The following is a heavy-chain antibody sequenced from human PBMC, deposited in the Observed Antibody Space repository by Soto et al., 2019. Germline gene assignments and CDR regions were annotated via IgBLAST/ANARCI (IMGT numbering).Heavy chain of an antibody. CDR1: GYTFTGYY. D-gene: IGHD2-2*01. V-gene: IGHV1-2*02. CDR2: INPNSGGT. J-gene: IGHJ6*02. CDR3: ARAHRCSSTSCYPSGMDV. Sequence: ASVKVSCKASGYTFTGYYMHWVRQAPGQGLEWMGWINPNSGGTNYAQKFQGRVTMTRDTSISTAYMELSRLRSDDTAVYYCARAHRCSSTSCYPSGMDVWGQGTPVTVSS.